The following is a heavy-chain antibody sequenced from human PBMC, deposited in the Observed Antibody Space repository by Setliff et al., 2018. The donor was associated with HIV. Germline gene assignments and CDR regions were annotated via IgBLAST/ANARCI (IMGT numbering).Heavy chain of an antibody. J-gene: IGHJ4*02. Sequence: ASVKVSCKASGGTFSSNGISWVRQAPGQGLEWMGWISSYNGYTKYAQKVQDRVTMTKDTSTSTAYMELRSLRSDDTAVYYCARVSRSGWFFDWWGQGSLVTVSS. V-gene: IGHV1-18*01. CDR1: GGTFSSNG. CDR2: ISSYNGYT. CDR3: ARVSRSGWFFDW. D-gene: IGHD6-19*01.